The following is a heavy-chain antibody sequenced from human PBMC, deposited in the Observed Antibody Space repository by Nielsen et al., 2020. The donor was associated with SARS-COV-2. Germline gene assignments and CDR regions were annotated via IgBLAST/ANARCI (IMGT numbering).Heavy chain of an antibody. D-gene: IGHD3-3*01. Sequence: SETLSLTCTVSGGSISSYYWSWIRQPAGKGLEWIGYIYYSGSTNYNPSLKSRVTISVDTSKNQFSLKLSSVTAADTAVYYCARGGTIFGVVTRMDVWGQGTTVTVSS. V-gene: IGHV4-59*12. CDR3: ARGGTIFGVVTRMDV. CDR2: IYYSGST. J-gene: IGHJ6*02. CDR1: GGSISSYY.